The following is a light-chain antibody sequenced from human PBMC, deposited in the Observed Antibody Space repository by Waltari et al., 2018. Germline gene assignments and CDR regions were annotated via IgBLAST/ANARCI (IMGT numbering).Light chain of an antibody. CDR3: NSRDSSGNHWV. J-gene: IGLJ3*02. Sequence: SSELTQDPAVSVALGQTVRITCQGDSLRSYYASWYQQKPGQAPVLVNYGKTNRPSGIPDRFSGSSSGNTASLIITGAQAEDEADYYCNSRDSSGNHWVFGGGTKLTVL. CDR1: SLRSYY. V-gene: IGLV3-19*01. CDR2: GKT.